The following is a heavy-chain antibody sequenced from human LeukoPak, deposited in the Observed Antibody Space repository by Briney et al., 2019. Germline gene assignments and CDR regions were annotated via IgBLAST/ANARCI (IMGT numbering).Heavy chain of an antibody. V-gene: IGHV4-38-2*01. D-gene: IGHD5-12*01. J-gene: IGHJ4*02. CDR3: ARKNSGYEYFDY. CDR2: VYHSGST. CDR1: GYSISSGYY. Sequence: PSETLSLTCAVSGYSISSGYYWGWIRQPPGKGPQWIGTVYHSGSTYYNPSLKSRVTISVDTSKNQFSLKLSSVTAADAAVYYCARKNSGYEYFDYWGQGTLVTVSS.